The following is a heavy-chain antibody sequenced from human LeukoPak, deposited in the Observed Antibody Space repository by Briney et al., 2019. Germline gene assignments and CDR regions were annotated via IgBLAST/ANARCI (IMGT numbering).Heavy chain of an antibody. CDR3: ARRRRGYSGYEDAFDI. CDR1: GGSISSYY. J-gene: IGHJ3*02. D-gene: IGHD5-12*01. V-gene: IGHV4-59*08. CDR2: SYNSGST. Sequence: SETLSLTCTVSGGSISSYYWSWIPQPPGKGLERIGYSYNSGSTNYNPSLKSRGTISVDTSKNQFSLKLSSVTAADTAVYYCARRRRGYSGYEDAFDIWGQGTMVTVSS.